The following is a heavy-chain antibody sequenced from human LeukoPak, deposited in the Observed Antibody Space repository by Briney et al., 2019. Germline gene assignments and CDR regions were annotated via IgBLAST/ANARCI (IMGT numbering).Heavy chain of an antibody. V-gene: IGHV4-39*03. CDR2: IYYSKNT. D-gene: IGHD6-13*01. CDR1: GGSISSSSAY. Sequence: SETLSLTCTVSGGSISSSSAYWGWIRQPPGKGLEWIGSIYYSKNTYYNPSLKSRVTISADTSKNQFSLKLSSVTAADTAVYYLRSAEATGTHSSSWYPNWYFDLWGRGTLVTVSS. J-gene: IGHJ2*01. CDR3: RSAEATGTHSSSWYPNWYFDL.